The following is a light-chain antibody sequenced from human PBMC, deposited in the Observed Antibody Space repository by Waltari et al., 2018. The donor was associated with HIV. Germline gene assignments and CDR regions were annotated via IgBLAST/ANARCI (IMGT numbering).Light chain of an antibody. CDR3: LLSYSGVRV. Sequence: QAVVTQEPSLSVSPGGTVTVTCASFTGSVSRNHYPYWIQLKPGQAPRTLNYDTEKRHPLTSGLFSGSLIVGRATLTLSGALPDDEADYYCLLSYSGVRVFGGGTKLTV. CDR2: DTE. CDR1: TGSVSRNHY. V-gene: IGLV7-46*01. J-gene: IGLJ3*02.